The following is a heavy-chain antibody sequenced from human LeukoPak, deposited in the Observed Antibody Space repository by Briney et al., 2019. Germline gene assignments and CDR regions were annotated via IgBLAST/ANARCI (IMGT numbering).Heavy chain of an antibody. D-gene: IGHD1-26*01. CDR1: GGSFSSEA. CDR3: ASRDIVGATTDY. CDR2: IIPIFGTA. J-gene: IGHJ4*02. V-gene: IGHV1-69*05. Sequence: GASVKVSCKAFGGSFSSEAISWVRQAPGQGLEWMGRIIPIFGTANYAQKFQGRVTITTDESTSTAYMELSSLRSEDTAVYYCASRDIVGATTDYWGQGTLVTVSS.